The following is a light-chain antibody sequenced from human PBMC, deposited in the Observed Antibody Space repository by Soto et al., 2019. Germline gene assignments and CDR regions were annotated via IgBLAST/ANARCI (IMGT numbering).Light chain of an antibody. Sequence: EIVLTQSPGTLSLSPGERATLSCRASQSVGSKYLAWYQQTPGQAPRLLIHGASTRATGIPDRFSGSGSGTDFTLTLSRLESEDSAVYYCHQYASSPLTFGQGTRLEIK. CDR1: QSVGSKY. CDR3: HQYASSPLT. CDR2: GAS. V-gene: IGKV3-20*01. J-gene: IGKJ5*01.